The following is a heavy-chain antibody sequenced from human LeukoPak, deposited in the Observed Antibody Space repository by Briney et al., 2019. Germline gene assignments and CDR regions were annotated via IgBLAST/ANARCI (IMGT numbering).Heavy chain of an antibody. CDR3: ARGGSGSYYRKAEAEDYYYYMGV. CDR1: GFTFSSYS. J-gene: IGHJ6*03. CDR2: IGHTGSIT. D-gene: IGHD3-10*01. V-gene: IGHV3-48*01. Sequence: GGSLRLSCAGSGFTFSSYSMNWVRHAPGKGLEWVSYIGHTGSITDYADSVKGRFTISRDNAKNSLYLQMNTLRAEDTAVYYCARGGSGSYYRKAEAEDYYYYMGVWGKGTTVTVSS.